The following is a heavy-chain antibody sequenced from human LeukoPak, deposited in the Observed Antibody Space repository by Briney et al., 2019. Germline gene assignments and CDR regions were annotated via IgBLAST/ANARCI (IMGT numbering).Heavy chain of an antibody. CDR1: GYTLTELS. Sequence: ASVKVSCRVSGYTLTELSMHWVRQAPGKGLEWMGGFDPEDGETIYAQKFQGRVTMTEDTSTDTAYMELSSLRSEDTAVYYCAPTYYYDSSGYYYEDWGQGTLVTVSS. D-gene: IGHD3-22*01. CDR2: FDPEDGET. CDR3: APTYYYDSSGYYYED. V-gene: IGHV1-24*01. J-gene: IGHJ4*02.